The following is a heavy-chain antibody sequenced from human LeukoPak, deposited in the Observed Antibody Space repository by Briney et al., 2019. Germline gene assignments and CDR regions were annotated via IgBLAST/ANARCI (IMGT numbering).Heavy chain of an antibody. J-gene: IGHJ6*04. D-gene: IGHD3-16*01. CDR2: ISWNSGSI. Sequence: PGGSLRLSCAASGFTFDDYAMHWVRQAPGKGLEWVSGISWNSGSIGYADSVKGRFTISRDNAKNSLYLQMNSLRAEDTALYYCAKADYDLLSMMDVWGKGTTVTISS. CDR3: AKADYDLLSMMDV. CDR1: GFTFDDYA. V-gene: IGHV3-9*01.